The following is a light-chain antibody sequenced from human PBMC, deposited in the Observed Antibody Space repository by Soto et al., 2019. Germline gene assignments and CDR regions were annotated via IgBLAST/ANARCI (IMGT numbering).Light chain of an antibody. J-gene: IGKJ1*01. CDR2: KAS. CDR3: QQYNTYST. CDR1: ESISSW. V-gene: IGKV1-5*03. Sequence: DIQMTQSPYTLSASVGDRVTITCRASESISSWLAWYQQKPGKAPKLLIYKASSLERGVPSRFSGSGSGTEFTLTISSLQPDDFATYYCQQYNTYSTFGQGTKV.